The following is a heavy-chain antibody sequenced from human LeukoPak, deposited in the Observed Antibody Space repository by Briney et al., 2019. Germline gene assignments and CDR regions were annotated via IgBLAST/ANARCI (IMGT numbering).Heavy chain of an antibody. CDR1: GFTFSSYA. Sequence: GGSLRLSCAASGFTFSSYAMSWVRQAPGKGLEWVSAISDGGDRKHYADSVQGRFTVSRDNSKNTVYLQMNSLRAEDTAVYYCARDIPGSGSYFLFNPWGQGTLVTVSS. CDR3: ARDIPGSGSYFLFNP. J-gene: IGHJ5*02. CDR2: ISDGGDRK. D-gene: IGHD3-10*01. V-gene: IGHV3-23*01.